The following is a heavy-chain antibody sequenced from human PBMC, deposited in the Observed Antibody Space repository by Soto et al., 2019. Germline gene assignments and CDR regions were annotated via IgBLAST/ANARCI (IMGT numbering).Heavy chain of an antibody. D-gene: IGHD5-12*01. CDR1: GINYNTYA. CDR2: INAVNGDT. J-gene: IGHJ4*02. V-gene: IGHV1-3*01. Sequence: QVQRVQSGAEMKKPGASVKLSCKTSGINYNTYAIHWVRKAPGQGLGWMGWINAVNGDTRYSQNFQGRVTLTRDTSASAVYMDLDSLKYEDTGVYYCARAISGYVTWGQGTLVTVSS. CDR3: ARAISGYVT.